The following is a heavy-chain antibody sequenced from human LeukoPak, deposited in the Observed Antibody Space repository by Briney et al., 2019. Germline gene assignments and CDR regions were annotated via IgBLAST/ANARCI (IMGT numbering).Heavy chain of an antibody. Sequence: GGSLRLSCAASGFTFSSYAMSWVRQAPGKGLEWVSAISGSGGSTYYADSVKGRFTISRDNSKNSLYLQMNSLRAEDTAVYYCARVEDYDILTGFDYWGQGTLVTVSS. V-gene: IGHV3-23*01. CDR3: ARVEDYDILTGFDY. J-gene: IGHJ4*02. CDR1: GFTFSSYA. CDR2: ISGSGGST. D-gene: IGHD3-9*01.